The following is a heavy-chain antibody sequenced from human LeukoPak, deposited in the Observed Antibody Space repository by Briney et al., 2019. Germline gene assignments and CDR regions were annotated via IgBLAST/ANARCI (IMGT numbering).Heavy chain of an antibody. V-gene: IGHV1-8*01. D-gene: IGHD3-9*01. J-gene: IGHJ3*02. Sequence: ASVKVSCKASGYTFTSYDINWVRQATGQGLEWMGWMNPNSGNTGYAQKFQGRVTMTRNTSISTAYMELSSLRSEDTAMYYCARGRELRYFDWLSDPLDAFDIWGQGTMVTVSS. CDR1: GYTFTSYD. CDR2: MNPNSGNT. CDR3: ARGRELRYFDWLSDPLDAFDI.